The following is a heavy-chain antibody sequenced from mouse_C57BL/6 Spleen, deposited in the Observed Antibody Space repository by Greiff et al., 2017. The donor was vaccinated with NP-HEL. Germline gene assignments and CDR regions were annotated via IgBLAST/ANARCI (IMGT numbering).Heavy chain of an antibody. V-gene: IGHV14-1*01. CDR3: TPSEIYYDYDGY. Sequence: VQLQQSGAELVRPGASVKLSCTASGFNIKDYYMHWVKQRPEQGLEWIGRIDPEDGDTEYAPKFQGKATMTADTSSNTAYLQLSSLTSEDTAVYYCTPSEIYYDYDGYWGQGTTLTVSS. D-gene: IGHD2-4*01. CDR2: IDPEDGDT. CDR1: GFNIKDYY. J-gene: IGHJ2*01.